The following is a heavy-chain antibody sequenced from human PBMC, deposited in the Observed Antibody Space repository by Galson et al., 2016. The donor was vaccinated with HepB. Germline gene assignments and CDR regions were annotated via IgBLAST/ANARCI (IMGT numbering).Heavy chain of an antibody. CDR2: DSMDGRRK. D-gene: IGHD2/OR15-2a*01. Sequence: SLRLSCAASGFTFSNYGMHWVRQAPGKGLEWVAADSMDGRRKFYADSVKGRFTISRDNSNSMLFLQMSSLRADDTAVYYFSRRNEYCPPVGCSVDYWGQGTLVSVSS. CDR3: SRRNEYCPPVGCSVDY. V-gene: IGHV3-30*03. CDR1: GFTFSNYG. J-gene: IGHJ4*02.